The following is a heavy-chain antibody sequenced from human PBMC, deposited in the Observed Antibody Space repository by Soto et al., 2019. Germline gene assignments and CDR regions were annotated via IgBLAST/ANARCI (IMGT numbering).Heavy chain of an antibody. CDR3: VRDRDWAFDI. CDR1: GYTFSEYS. CDR2: FGTSRKYI. Sequence: LRLSCLASGYTFSEYSMNWVRQAPGKGLEWVSYFGTSRKYIFYADSVRGRFTISRDDARNSLYLQLNSLRDEDTAVYYCVRDRDWAFDIWGQGTMVTVSS. D-gene: IGHD3-9*01. V-gene: IGHV3-48*02. J-gene: IGHJ3*02.